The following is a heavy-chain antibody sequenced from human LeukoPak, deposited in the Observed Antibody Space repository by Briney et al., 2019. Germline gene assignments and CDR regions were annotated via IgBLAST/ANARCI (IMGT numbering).Heavy chain of an antibody. CDR1: RFTFTTFSDYV. CDR2: ISYDGSNK. Sequence: PGGSLRLSCAASRFTFTTFSDYVMHWVRQAPGKGLEWVAVISYDGSNKYYADSVKGRFTISRDNSKNTLYLQMNSLGAEDTAIYYCASRHYDFGYYWGQGTLVTVSS. CDR3: ASRHYDFGYY. J-gene: IGHJ4*02. D-gene: IGHD4-17*01. V-gene: IGHV3-30*04.